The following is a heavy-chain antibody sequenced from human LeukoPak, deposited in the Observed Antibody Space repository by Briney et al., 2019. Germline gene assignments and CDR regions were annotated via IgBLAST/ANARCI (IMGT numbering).Heavy chain of an antibody. CDR2: TSISGEST. V-gene: IGHV3-23*01. J-gene: IGHJ4*02. CDR1: GFTFSRSA. CDR3: AKEEVPNDY. Sequence: PGGSLRLSCEVSGFTFSRSAMSWVRQAPGKGLEWVSGTSISGESTYYADSVQGRFTISRDNSKNTLYLQMYDLRVEDTAVFYRAKEEVPNDYRGQGILVTVSS.